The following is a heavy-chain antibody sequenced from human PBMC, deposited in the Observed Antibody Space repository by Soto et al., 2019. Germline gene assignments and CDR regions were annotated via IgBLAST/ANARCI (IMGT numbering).Heavy chain of an antibody. CDR3: AKNPGYYYDSTGYHFDY. D-gene: IGHD3-22*01. Sequence: TGGSLRLSCAASGFTFSTYAMAWVRQAPGKGLEWVSAISYGGGTTYYADSVKGRFTISRDNSKNTLYLQMNSLRAEDTAVYYCAKNPGYYYDSTGYHFDYWGQGTLVTVSS. V-gene: IGHV3-23*01. J-gene: IGHJ4*02. CDR2: ISYGGGTT. CDR1: GFTFSTYA.